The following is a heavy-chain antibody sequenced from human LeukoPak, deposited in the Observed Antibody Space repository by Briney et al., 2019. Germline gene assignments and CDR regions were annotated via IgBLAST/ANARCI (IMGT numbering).Heavy chain of an antibody. CDR1: GFTFSNYA. CDR3: ARYRCSSTSCFVDY. D-gene: IGHD2-2*01. J-gene: IGHJ4*02. CDR2: ISSNGGST. Sequence: GGSLRLSCAASGFTFSNYAMYWVRQAPGKGLEYVSAISSNGGSTYYANSVKGRFTISRDNSKNTLYLQMGSLRAEDMAVYYCARYRCSSTSCFVDYWGQGTLVTVFS. V-gene: IGHV3-64*01.